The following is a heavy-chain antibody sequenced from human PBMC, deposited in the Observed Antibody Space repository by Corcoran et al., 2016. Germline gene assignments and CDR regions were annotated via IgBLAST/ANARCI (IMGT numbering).Heavy chain of an antibody. CDR2: IDWDDDK. V-gene: IGHV2-70*01. Sequence: QVTLRESGPALVKPTQTLTLTCTFSGFSLSTSGMCVSWIRQPPGKALEWLALIDWDDDKYYSTSLKTRITISKDTSKKQVVLTITNMDPVDTATYDCARISQAGPAAHYFDYWGQGTLVTVSS. CDR3: ARISQAGPAAHYFDY. J-gene: IGHJ4*02. D-gene: IGHD2-2*01. CDR1: GFSLSTSGMC.